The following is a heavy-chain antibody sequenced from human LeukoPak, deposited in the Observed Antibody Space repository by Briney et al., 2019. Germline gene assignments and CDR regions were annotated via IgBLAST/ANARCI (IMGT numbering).Heavy chain of an antibody. Sequence: GGSLRLSCAASTFTFSGNWMHWVRQAPGKGLVWVSRINSDGSTTNYADSVKGRFTISRDNAKNTLYLQMNSLRAEDTAVYYCAREGRYGDYSVFWGQGTLVTVSS. D-gene: IGHD4-17*01. CDR2: INSDGSTT. CDR3: AREGRYGDYSVF. CDR1: TFTFSGNW. V-gene: IGHV3-74*01. J-gene: IGHJ4*02.